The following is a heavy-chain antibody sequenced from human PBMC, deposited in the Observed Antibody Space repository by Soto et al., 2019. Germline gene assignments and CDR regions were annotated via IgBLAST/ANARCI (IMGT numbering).Heavy chain of an antibody. V-gene: IGHV3-33*01. J-gene: IGHJ4*02. Sequence: QVQLVEPGGGVVQPGRSLRLSCAASGFTFKTYAMDWVRQAPGKGLEWVAVMWNDGTNRYYAESVKGRFIMSRDTSKNMLFLQMNSLRADDTAVYYCARDLGGSYGPFDYWGQGTLVTVSS. CDR1: GFTFKTYA. CDR3: ARDLGGSYGPFDY. CDR2: MWNDGTNR. D-gene: IGHD5-18*01.